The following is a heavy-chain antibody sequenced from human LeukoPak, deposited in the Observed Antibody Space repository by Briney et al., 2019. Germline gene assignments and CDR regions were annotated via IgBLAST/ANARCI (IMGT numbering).Heavy chain of an antibody. CDR1: GFTFSSYG. CDR2: IRYDGSNK. J-gene: IGHJ4*02. Sequence: PGRSLRLSCAASGFTFSSYGMHWVRQAPGKGLEWVAFIRYDGSNKYYADSVKGRFTISRDNSKNTLYLQMNSLRAEDTAVYYCAKCQEYYDFWSGQDYWGQGTLVTVSS. V-gene: IGHV3-30*02. D-gene: IGHD3-3*01. CDR3: AKCQEYYDFWSGQDY.